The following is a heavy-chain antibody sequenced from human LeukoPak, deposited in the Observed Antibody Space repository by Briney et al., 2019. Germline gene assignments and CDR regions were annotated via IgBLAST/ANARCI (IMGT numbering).Heavy chain of an antibody. V-gene: IGHV3-7*01. CDR3: ARDLGSSNSYYNWFDP. D-gene: IGHD1-26*01. CDR2: IKRDGSEK. J-gene: IGHJ5*02. Sequence: GGSLRLSCAASGFTFSAYWMSWARQAPGKGLEWVANIKRDGSEKYYVDSVEGRFTISRDNAKNSLYLQMNSLRAEDTAVYYCARDLGSSNSYYNWFDPWGQGTLVTVSS. CDR1: GFTFSAYW.